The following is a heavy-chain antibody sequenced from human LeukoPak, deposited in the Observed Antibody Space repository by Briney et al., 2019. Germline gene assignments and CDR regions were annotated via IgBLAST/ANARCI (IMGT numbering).Heavy chain of an antibody. CDR3: ATDGGCSSTSCNDYAMDV. V-gene: IGHV1-24*01. CDR1: GYTLTELS. J-gene: IGHJ6*04. Sequence: ASVKVSCKVSGYTLTELSMHWERQAPGKGLEWMGGFDPEDGETIYAQKFQGRVTMTEDTSTDTAYMELSSLRSEDTAVYYCATDGGCSSTSCNDYAMDVWGKGTTVTVSS. D-gene: IGHD2-2*01. CDR2: FDPEDGET.